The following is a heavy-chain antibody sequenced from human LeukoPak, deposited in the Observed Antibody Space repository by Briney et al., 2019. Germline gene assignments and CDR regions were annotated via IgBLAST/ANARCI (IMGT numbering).Heavy chain of an antibody. D-gene: IGHD6-19*01. Sequence: PGGSLRLSCAASGFTFSSYRMNWVRQAPGKGLEWVSYISSSSSTIYYADSVKGRFTISRDNAKNSLYLQMNSLRAEDTAVYYCARDRVGYSSGQSTTYNWFDPWGQGTLVTVSS. CDR2: ISSSSSTI. J-gene: IGHJ5*02. V-gene: IGHV3-48*01. CDR1: GFTFSSYR. CDR3: ARDRVGYSSGQSTTYNWFDP.